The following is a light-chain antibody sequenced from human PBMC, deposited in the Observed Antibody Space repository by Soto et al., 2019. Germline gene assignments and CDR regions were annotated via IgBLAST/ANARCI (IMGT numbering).Light chain of an antibody. V-gene: IGKV3-15*01. Sequence: EIVLTQSPVTLSLSPGDTATLSCRASQSVGNNFAWFQQKPGQAPRLLIYGASATATGIPGRFSGSGSGTEFTLTISSLQSEDFAVYYCQQYNDWPRTFDQGTKVEIK. CDR1: QSVGNN. CDR3: QQYNDWPRT. J-gene: IGKJ1*01. CDR2: GAS.